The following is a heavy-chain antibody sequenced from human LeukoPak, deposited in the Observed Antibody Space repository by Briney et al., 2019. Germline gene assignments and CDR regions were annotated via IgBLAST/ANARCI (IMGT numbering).Heavy chain of an antibody. D-gene: IGHD6-13*01. V-gene: IGHV3-15*01. CDR1: GFTFSNAW. Sequence: GGSLRLSCAASGFTFSNAWMSWVRQAPGKGLEWVGRTKSKTDGGTTDYAAPVKGRFTISRDDSKNTLYLQMNSLRAEDTAVYYCAKVGSIAAANFGWNYYGMDVWGQGTTVTVSS. CDR2: TKSKTDGGTT. J-gene: IGHJ6*02. CDR3: AKVGSIAAANFGWNYYGMDV.